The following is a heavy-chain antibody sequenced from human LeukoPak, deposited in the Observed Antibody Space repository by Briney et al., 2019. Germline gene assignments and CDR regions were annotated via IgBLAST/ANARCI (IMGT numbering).Heavy chain of an antibody. Sequence: GGSLRLSCAASGFTFSSYAMSWVRQAPGKGLEWVSAISGSGGSTYYAESVKGRFTISRDNSKNTLYLQMNSLRAEDTAVYYCAKDRELSPYYYYYYGMDVWGKGTTVTVSS. CDR2: ISGSGGST. CDR3: AKDRELSPYYYYYYGMDV. V-gene: IGHV3-23*01. D-gene: IGHD3-16*02. CDR1: GFTFSSYA. J-gene: IGHJ6*04.